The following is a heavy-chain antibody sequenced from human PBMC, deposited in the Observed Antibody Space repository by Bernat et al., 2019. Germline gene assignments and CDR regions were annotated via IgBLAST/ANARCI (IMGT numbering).Heavy chain of an antibody. Sequence: EVQLVESGGGLVQPGGSLILSCVASGFTVSSNYMSWVSQAPGKGLEWVSLIYSAGSTYYADSVNGRITIATDKSKNMLYLQMSSLGAEDTAFYYCARAGALTSFYFEYWGQGTLVTVSS. CDR2: IYSAGST. CDR1: GFTVSSNY. CDR3: ARAGALTSFYFEY. D-gene: IGHD6-19*01. J-gene: IGHJ4*02. V-gene: IGHV3-53*01.